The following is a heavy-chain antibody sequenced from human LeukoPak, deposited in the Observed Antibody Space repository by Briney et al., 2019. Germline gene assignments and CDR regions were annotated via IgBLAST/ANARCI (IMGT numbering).Heavy chain of an antibody. CDR2: IKQDGSEK. J-gene: IGHJ4*02. CDR1: GFTFSSYA. Sequence: GGSLRLSCAASGFTFSSYAMSWVRQAPGKGLEWVANIKQDGSEKYYVDSVKGRFTISRDNAKNSLYLQMNSLRAEDTAVYYCAREKWATVTSRVFDYWGQGTLVTVSS. V-gene: IGHV3-7*01. CDR3: AREKWATVTSRVFDY. D-gene: IGHD4-17*01.